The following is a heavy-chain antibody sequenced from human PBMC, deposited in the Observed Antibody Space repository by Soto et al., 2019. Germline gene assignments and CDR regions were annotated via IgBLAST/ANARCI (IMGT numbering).Heavy chain of an antibody. V-gene: IGHV4-30-4*01. CDR1: GGPISSGDYY. D-gene: IGHD4-17*01. Sequence: SETLSLTCTVSGGPISSGDYYWSWIRQPPGKGLEWIGYIYYSGSTYYNPSLKSRVTISVDTSKNQFSLKLSSVTAADTAVYYCARGVTTEYYFDFWGQGTQVTVS. CDR2: IYYSGST. CDR3: ARGVTTEYYFDF. J-gene: IGHJ4*02.